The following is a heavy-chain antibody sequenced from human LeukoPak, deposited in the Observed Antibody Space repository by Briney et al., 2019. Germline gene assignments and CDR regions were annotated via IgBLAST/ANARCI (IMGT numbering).Heavy chain of an antibody. J-gene: IGHJ4*02. CDR1: GFSLSGYW. CDR3: ITPLPYSAQ. D-gene: IGHD2-21*01. Sequence: GGSLRLSCVASGFSLSGYWMYWVRQVPGKGLVWVSHINSDGSWTSYADSVKGRFTISKDNAKNTVYLQMNSLRAEDTAVYYCITPLPYSAQGGQGTLVTVSS. CDR2: INSDGSWT. V-gene: IGHV3-74*01.